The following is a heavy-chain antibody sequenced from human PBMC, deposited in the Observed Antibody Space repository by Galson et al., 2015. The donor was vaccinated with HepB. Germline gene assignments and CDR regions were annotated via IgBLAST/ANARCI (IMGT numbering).Heavy chain of an antibody. J-gene: IGHJ6*03. D-gene: IGHD3-16*02. V-gene: IGHV6-1*01. CDR1: GDSVSSNSAA. CDR3: ARDRHDYVWGSYRVNYYYMDV. Sequence: CAISGDSVSSNSAAWNWIRQSPSRGLEWLGRTYYRSKWYNDYAVSVKSRITINPDTSKNQFSLRLNSVTPEDTAVYYCARDRHDYVWGSYRVNYYYMDVWGKGTTVTVSS. CDR2: TYYRSKWYN.